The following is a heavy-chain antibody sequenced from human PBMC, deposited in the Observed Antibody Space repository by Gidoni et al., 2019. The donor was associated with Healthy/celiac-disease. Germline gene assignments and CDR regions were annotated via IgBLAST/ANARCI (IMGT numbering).Heavy chain of an antibody. V-gene: IGHV3-33*01. D-gene: IGHD2-15*01. CDR2: IWYDGSNK. CDR1: GFTFSSYG. Sequence: QVQLVESGGGVVQPGRSLRLSCAASGFTFSSYGMHWVRQAPGKGLEGVAVIWYDGSNKYYADSVKGRFTISRDNSKNTLYLQMNSLRAEDTAVYYCARDLGDIVVVVAATGAFDIWGQGTMVTVSS. J-gene: IGHJ3*02. CDR3: ARDLGDIVVVVAATGAFDI.